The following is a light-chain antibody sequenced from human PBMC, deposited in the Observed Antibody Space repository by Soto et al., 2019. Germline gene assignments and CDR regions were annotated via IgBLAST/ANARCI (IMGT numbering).Light chain of an antibody. Sequence: DIQMTQSPSSLSASVGDRVTITCRASQGISNYLAWYQQKPGKVPKLLIYAASTLQSGVPSRFSGSGSGTDFTFTISSLQPEDIATYYCQQYDNLLTFGQGTRLEI. J-gene: IGKJ5*01. V-gene: IGKV1-27*01. CDR1: QGISNY. CDR2: AAS. CDR3: QQYDNLLT.